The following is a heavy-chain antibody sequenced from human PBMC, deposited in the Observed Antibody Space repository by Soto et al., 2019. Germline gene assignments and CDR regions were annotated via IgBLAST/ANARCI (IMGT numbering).Heavy chain of an antibody. Sequence: EVQLLESGGGLVQPGGSLRLSCSASGFTFSTYAMSWVRQAPGKGLEWVSLIGGSGASAYYADSVLGRFTISRDNAKNTMSLQMNTLRAEDTAVYHWAKFRKIPSGGVISMGLDDWGQGTLVTVSS. V-gene: IGHV3-23*01. CDR2: IGGSGASA. D-gene: IGHD3-16*02. CDR1: GFTFSTYA. CDR3: AKFRKIPSGGVISMGLDD. J-gene: IGHJ4*02.